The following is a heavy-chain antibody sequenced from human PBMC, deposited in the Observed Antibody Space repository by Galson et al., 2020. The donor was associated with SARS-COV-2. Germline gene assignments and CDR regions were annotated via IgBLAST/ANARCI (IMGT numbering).Heavy chain of an antibody. J-gene: IGHJ5*02. D-gene: IGHD1-20*01. Sequence: KIGESLKISCKASGYIFTSLWISWVGQMPGKGLEWVGQINPSDSYTNVSPSFQGHVTMSTDNSINTAYLQWNTLKASDTAIYYCARHNAPSEGALDPWGQGTLVTVSS. CDR2: INPSDSYT. CDR1: GYIFTSLW. CDR3: ARHNAPSEGALDP. V-gene: IGHV5-10-1*01.